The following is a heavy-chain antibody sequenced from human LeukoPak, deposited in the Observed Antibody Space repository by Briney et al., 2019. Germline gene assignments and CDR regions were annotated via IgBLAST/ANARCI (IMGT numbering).Heavy chain of an antibody. Sequence: VASVKVSCKASGYTFTGYYMHWVRQAPGQGLEWMGWINPNSGGTNYAQKFQGRVTMTRDTSISTAYMELSRLRSDDTAVYCCARVEYGGKFDYWGQGTLVTVSS. D-gene: IGHD4-23*01. CDR1: GYTFTGYY. CDR2: INPNSGGT. V-gene: IGHV1-2*02. J-gene: IGHJ4*02. CDR3: ARVEYGGKFDY.